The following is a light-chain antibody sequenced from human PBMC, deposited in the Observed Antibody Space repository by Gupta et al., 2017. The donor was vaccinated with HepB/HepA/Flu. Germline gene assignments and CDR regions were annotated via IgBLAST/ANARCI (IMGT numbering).Light chain of an antibody. V-gene: IGLV3-21*01. Sequence: SYVLTQPPSVSVAPGETSSISCGGNNIGSKSVHWYQQKPGPAPVLVIYEDSDRPSGIPERFSGSNSGNTATLTISRVEAGDEADYYCQAWESSSAHVVFGGGTKLTVL. CDR2: EDS. CDR1: NIGSKS. J-gene: IGLJ2*01. CDR3: QAWESSSAHVV.